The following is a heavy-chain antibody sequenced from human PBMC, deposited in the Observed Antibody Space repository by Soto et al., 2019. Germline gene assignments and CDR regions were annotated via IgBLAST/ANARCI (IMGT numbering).Heavy chain of an antibody. Sequence: GGALRLSCAASGFTFSSCAMHWVRHAPGKGLEWVAVISYDGSNKYYADSVKGRFTISRDNSKNTLYLQMNSLRAEDTAVYYCARDQWYYYFWSGYYHYYYYGMDVWGQGTTVTVSS. V-gene: IGHV3-30-3*01. D-gene: IGHD3-3*01. CDR2: ISYDGSNK. CDR1: GFTFSSCA. J-gene: IGHJ6*02. CDR3: ARDQWYYYFWSGYYHYYYYGMDV.